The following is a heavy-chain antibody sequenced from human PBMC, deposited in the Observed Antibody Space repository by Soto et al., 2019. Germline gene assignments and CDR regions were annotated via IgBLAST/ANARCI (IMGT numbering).Heavy chain of an antibody. V-gene: IGHV3-7*01. D-gene: IGHD3-9*01. CDR1: GFPFSSYW. J-gene: IGHJ5*02. Sequence: EVHLVDSGGGLVQPGGSLRLSCVASGFPFSSYWMSWVRQAPGKGLEWVANIKEDGSDKYYVASVKGRFTISRDNAKNSLYLQMSSLRVEDTAVYYCVGVSLTGSWGQGTLVAVSS. CDR3: VGVSLTGS. CDR2: IKEDGSDK.